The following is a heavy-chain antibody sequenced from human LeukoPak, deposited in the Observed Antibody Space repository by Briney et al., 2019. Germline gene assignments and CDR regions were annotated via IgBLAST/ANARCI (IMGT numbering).Heavy chain of an antibody. Sequence: VASVKVSCKASGYTFTNYNIGWVRQAPGQGLEWMGWISTYNGQTDYEQKFQGRLTMTTDTSTSTAYMELRSLRSDDTAVYFCAKDITRYGQSLVPDYWGEGTLVTVSS. D-gene: IGHD6-19*01. J-gene: IGHJ4*02. V-gene: IGHV1-18*01. CDR1: GYTFTNYN. CDR2: ISTYNGQT. CDR3: AKDITRYGQSLVPDY.